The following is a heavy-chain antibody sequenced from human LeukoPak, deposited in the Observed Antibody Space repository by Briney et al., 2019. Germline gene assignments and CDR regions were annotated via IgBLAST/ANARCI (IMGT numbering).Heavy chain of an antibody. CDR2: ISSSSSTI. CDR1: GFTFSSYS. J-gene: IGHJ5*02. CDR3: ARERPVVPAAMVLVGWFDP. Sequence: GGSLRLSCAASGFTFSSYSMNWVRQPPGKGLEGVSYISSSSSTIYYADSVKGRFTISRDNAKNSLYLQMNSLRAEDTAVYYCARERPVVPAAMVLVGWFDPWGQGTLVTVSS. D-gene: IGHD2-2*01. V-gene: IGHV3-48*04.